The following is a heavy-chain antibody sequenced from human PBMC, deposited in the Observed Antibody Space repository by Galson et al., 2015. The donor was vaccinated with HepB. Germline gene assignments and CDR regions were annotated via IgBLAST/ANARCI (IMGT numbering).Heavy chain of an antibody. CDR1: GFTFSDYY. D-gene: IGHD3-22*01. Sequence: SLRLSCAASGFTFSDYYMSWIRQAPGKGLEWVSYISSSSSYTNYADSVKGRFTISRDNAKNSLYLQMNSLRAEDTAVYYCASYDSSGYYPVLDVWGQGTTVTVSS. J-gene: IGHJ6*02. CDR2: ISSSSSYT. V-gene: IGHV3-11*06. CDR3: ASYDSSGYYPVLDV.